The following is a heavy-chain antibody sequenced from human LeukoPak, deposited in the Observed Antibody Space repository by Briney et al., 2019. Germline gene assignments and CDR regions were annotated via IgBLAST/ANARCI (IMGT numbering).Heavy chain of an antibody. V-gene: IGHV4-4*07. CDR1: GGPISSYY. J-gene: IGHJ4*02. CDR3: ARATVTIGRRYYFDY. Sequence: SETLSLTCTVSGGPISSYYWSWIRQPAGKGLEWIGRIYTSGSTNYNPSLKSRVTMSVDTSKNQFSLKLSSVTAADTAVYYCARATVTIGRRYYFDYWGQGTLVTVSS. D-gene: IGHD4-17*01. CDR2: IYTSGST.